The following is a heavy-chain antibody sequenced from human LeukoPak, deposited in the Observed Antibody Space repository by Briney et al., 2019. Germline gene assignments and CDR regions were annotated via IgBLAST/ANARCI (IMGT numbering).Heavy chain of an antibody. V-gene: IGHV3-23*01. J-gene: IGHJ4*02. Sequence: GGSLRLFCAASGFTFSNYAMSWVRQAPGKGLEWVSDISGDGGRTYYADSVKGRFTISRDNSKNTLYLQMYSLRAEDTATYFCAKPHSGAWALFHYWRQGTLVSVSS. CDR1: GFTFSNYA. D-gene: IGHD6-19*01. CDR3: AKPHSGAWALFHY. CDR2: ISGDGGRT.